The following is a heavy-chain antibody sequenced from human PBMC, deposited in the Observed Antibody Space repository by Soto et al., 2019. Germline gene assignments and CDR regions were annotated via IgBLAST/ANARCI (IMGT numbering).Heavy chain of an antibody. V-gene: IGHV3-9*01. Sequence: PGGSLRLSCAGSGFIFESYAMHWVRQAPGKGLEWVSGISWNGGTIGYADSVKGRFTISRDNAKKSLYLQMNSLRDDDTALYYCAKAQHYYDSGSYQQTPDSWGQGTQVTVYS. CDR3: AKAQHYYDSGSYQQTPDS. J-gene: IGHJ5*01. CDR1: GFIFESYA. CDR2: ISWNGGTI. D-gene: IGHD3-22*01.